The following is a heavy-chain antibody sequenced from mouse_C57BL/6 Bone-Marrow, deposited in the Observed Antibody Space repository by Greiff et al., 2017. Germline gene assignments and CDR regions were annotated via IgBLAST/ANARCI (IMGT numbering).Heavy chain of an antibody. Sequence: QVQLQQSGAELVKPGASVKVSCKASGYTFTSYWMHWVKQRPGQGLEWIGRIHPSDSDTNYNQKFKGKATLTVDTSSSTAYMQLSSLTSEDSAVYYCAMSITTVGGVYYCDYWGQGTTLTVSS. CDR1: GYTFTSYW. CDR2: IHPSDSDT. CDR3: AMSITTVGGVYYCDY. V-gene: IGHV1-74*01. J-gene: IGHJ2*01. D-gene: IGHD1-1*01.